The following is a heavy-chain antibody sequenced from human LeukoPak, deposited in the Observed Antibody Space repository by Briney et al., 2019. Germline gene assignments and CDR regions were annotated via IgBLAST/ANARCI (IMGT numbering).Heavy chain of an antibody. CDR1: GGPISSYY. CDR3: ARAKGGWYSYWYFDL. D-gene: IGHD6-19*01. Sequence: NPSETLSLTCTVSGGPISSYYWSCIPHPTGKTLEWIGRIYTRGSTNYNPSLKSRVTMSVDTSKNQFSLKLSSVTAADTAVYYCARAKGGWYSYWYFDLWGRGTLVTVSS. V-gene: IGHV4-4*07. J-gene: IGHJ2*01. CDR2: IYTRGST.